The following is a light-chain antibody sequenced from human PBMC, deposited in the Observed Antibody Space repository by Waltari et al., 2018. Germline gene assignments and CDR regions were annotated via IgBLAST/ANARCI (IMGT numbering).Light chain of an antibody. CDR2: WAS. CDR3: QQCYNVPLT. CDR1: QSLLYTSNNKNY. Sequence: DIVLAQSPDSLAVSPGERVTVNCKSTQSLLYTSNNKNYLAWYQQKPGQAPRLLIYWASTRESGVPDRFSGSGSGTDFTLTISGLQAEDVAVYYCQQCYNVPLTFGGGTKVEIK. J-gene: IGKJ4*01. V-gene: IGKV4-1*01.